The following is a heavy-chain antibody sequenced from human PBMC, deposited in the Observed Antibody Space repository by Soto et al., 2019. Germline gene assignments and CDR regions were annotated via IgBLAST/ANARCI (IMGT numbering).Heavy chain of an antibody. D-gene: IGHD6-6*01. V-gene: IGHV1-69*02. CDR3: ARGSSSSLVDY. J-gene: IGHJ4*02. CDR1: GGTFSSYT. CDR2: IIPILGIA. Sequence: SVKVSCQVSGGTFSSYTISWVRQAPGQGLEWMGRIIPILGIANYAQKFQGRVTITADKSTSTAYMELSSLRSEDTAVYYCARGSSSSLVDYWGQGTLVTVSS.